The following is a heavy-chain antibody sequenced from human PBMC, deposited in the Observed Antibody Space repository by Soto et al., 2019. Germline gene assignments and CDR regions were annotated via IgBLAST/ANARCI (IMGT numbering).Heavy chain of an antibody. CDR3: AIGGYCSSTSCYPIDY. J-gene: IGHJ4*02. D-gene: IGHD2-2*01. CDR2: IYYSGST. V-gene: IGHV4-39*02. Sequence: QLQLQESGPGLVKPSETLSLTCTVSGGSISSSSYYWGWIRQPPGKGLEWIGSIYYSGSTYYNPSLKSRVTISVDTSKNHFSLKLSSVTAADTAVYYCAIGGYCSSTSCYPIDYWGQGTLVTVSS. CDR1: GGSISSSSYY.